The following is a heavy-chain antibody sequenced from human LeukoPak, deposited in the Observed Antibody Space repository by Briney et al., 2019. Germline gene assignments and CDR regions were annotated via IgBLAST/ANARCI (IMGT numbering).Heavy chain of an antibody. CDR2: IVVGSGNT. J-gene: IGHJ4*02. D-gene: IGHD3-3*01. V-gene: IGHV1-58*02. Sequence: GTSVKVSCKASGFTFTSSAMQWVRRARGQRLEWIGWIVVGSGNTNYAQKFQERVTITRDMSTSTAYMELSSLRSEDTAVHYCAAGGLTTYYDFDYWGQGTLVTVSS. CDR3: AAGGLTTYYDFDY. CDR1: GFTFTSSA.